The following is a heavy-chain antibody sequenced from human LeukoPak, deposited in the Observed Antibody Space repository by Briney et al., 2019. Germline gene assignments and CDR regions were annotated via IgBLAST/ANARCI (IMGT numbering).Heavy chain of an antibody. J-gene: IGHJ3*02. CDR2: IGGTGATT. V-gene: IGHV3-23*01. CDR3: AREGDYGDYARSFAFDI. Sequence: GGSLRLSCAASGFSFSSYAMTWVRQAPGKGLEWVSGIGGTGATTYYADSVKGRSTISRDNAKNSLYLQMNSLRAEDTAVYYCAREGDYGDYARSFAFDIWGQGTMVTVSS. CDR1: GFSFSSYA. D-gene: IGHD4-17*01.